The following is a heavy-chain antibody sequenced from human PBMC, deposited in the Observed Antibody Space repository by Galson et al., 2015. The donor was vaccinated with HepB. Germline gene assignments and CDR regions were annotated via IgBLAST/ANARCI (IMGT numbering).Heavy chain of an antibody. CDR2: IYNTGST. J-gene: IGHJ4*01. V-gene: IGHV4-31*03. CDR1: GGSISSGTSY. CDR3: ARGDGYGDLLRHFDC. D-gene: IGHD4-17*01. Sequence: LSLTCTVSGGSISSGTSYWNWIRQHPGKGLEWIGYIYNTGSTYYNPSLKSRLTMSVDTSKNQFSLKLTSVTAADTAVYYCARGDGYGDLLRHFDCWGHGTLVTVSS.